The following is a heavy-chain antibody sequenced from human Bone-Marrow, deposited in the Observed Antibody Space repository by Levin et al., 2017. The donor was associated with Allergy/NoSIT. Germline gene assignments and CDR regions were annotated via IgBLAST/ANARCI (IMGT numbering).Heavy chain of an antibody. D-gene: IGHD4-17*01. J-gene: IGHJ6*03. CDR1: GFTFSHYA. Sequence: GGSLRLSCAASGFTFSHYAMHWVRQAPGKGLEWVAVISYGGNSKYYADSVKGRFTISRDKSKNTLYLQINTLRAEDTAVYYCARDPYDYGDLMVYYFYYMDVWGKGTTVTVSS. CDR3: ARDPYDYGDLMVYYFYYMDV. V-gene: IGHV3-30-3*01. CDR2: ISYGGNSK.